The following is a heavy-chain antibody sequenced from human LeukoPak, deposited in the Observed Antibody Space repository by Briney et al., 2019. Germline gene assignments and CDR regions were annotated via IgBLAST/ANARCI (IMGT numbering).Heavy chain of an antibody. CDR1: GGSISSSSYY. D-gene: IGHD3-22*01. V-gene: IGHV4-39*07. Sequence: SETLSLTCTVSGGSISSSSYYWGWIRQPPGKGLEWIGSIYHSGSTYYNPSLKSRVTISVDTSKNQFSLKLSSVTAADTAVYYCAREYYYDSSGYYFFDYWGQGTLVTVSS. CDR3: AREYYYDSSGYYFFDY. CDR2: IYHSGST. J-gene: IGHJ4*02.